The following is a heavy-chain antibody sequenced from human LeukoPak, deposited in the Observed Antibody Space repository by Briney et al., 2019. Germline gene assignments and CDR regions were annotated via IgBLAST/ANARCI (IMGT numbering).Heavy chain of an antibody. V-gene: IGHV3-30*03. Sequence: GGSLRLSCAASGFTFSSYGMHWVRQAPGKGLEWVAVISYDGSKKYYADSVKGRFTISRDNVQNSLYLQMNSLRAEDTAVYYCARLFRDVTTFDYWGQGTLVTVSS. D-gene: IGHD1-1*01. CDR1: GFTFSSYG. CDR2: ISYDGSKK. J-gene: IGHJ4*02. CDR3: ARLFRDVTTFDY.